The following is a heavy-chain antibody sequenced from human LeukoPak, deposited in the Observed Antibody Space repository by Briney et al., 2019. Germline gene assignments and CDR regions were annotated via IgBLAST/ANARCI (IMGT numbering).Heavy chain of an antibody. Sequence: GGSLRLSCAASGFAFSSCDMNWVRQAAEKGLEWVSQISGTGDNSDYADSVKGRFTISRDNSKRTLYLQLNNLRVEDTAIYYCAFPAHHWLVRGAFDIWGQGTVVTVSS. D-gene: IGHD6-19*01. CDR1: GFAFSSCD. CDR2: ISGTGDNS. V-gene: IGHV3-23*01. J-gene: IGHJ3*02. CDR3: AFPAHHWLVRGAFDI.